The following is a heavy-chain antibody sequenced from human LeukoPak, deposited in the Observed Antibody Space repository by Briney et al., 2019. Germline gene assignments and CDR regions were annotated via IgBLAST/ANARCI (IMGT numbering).Heavy chain of an antibody. CDR3: TRDPDMDV. CDR2: ISSGSSFM. Sequence: GESLRLSCAASGFTFSSYRMNWVRQAPGKGLEWVSSISSGSSFMYYADSGKGRFTISRDNAKNSVFLQMNSLRAEDTAVYYCTRDPDMDVWGKGTTVTVSS. J-gene: IGHJ6*03. CDR1: GFTFSSYR. V-gene: IGHV3-21*01.